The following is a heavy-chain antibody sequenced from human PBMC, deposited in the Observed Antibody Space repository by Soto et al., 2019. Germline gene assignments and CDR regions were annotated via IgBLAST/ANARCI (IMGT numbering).Heavy chain of an antibody. CDR2: ISYDGSNK. V-gene: IGHV3-30*03. Sequence: GGSLRLSCAASGFTFSSYGMHWVRQAPGKGLEWVAVISYDGSNKYYADSVKGRFTISRDNSKNTLYLQMNSLRSDDTAVYYCARDENPTVTIPLDYWGQGALVTVSS. CDR3: ARDENPTVTIPLDY. CDR1: GFTFSSYG. J-gene: IGHJ4*02. D-gene: IGHD4-17*01.